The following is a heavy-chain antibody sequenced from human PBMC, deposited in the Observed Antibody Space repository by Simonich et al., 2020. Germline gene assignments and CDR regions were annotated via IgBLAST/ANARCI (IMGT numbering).Heavy chain of an antibody. Sequence: EVQLVESGGGLVKPGGSLRLSCAASGFTFSSYSMNWVRQAPGEGVGWVSTISSSSSYIYYADSGKGRFTISRDNAKNSLYLQMNSLRAEDTAVYYCARANERDYWGQGTLVTVSS. J-gene: IGHJ4*02. CDR3: ARANERDY. V-gene: IGHV3-21*01. D-gene: IGHD1-1*01. CDR2: ISSSSSYI. CDR1: GFTFSSYS.